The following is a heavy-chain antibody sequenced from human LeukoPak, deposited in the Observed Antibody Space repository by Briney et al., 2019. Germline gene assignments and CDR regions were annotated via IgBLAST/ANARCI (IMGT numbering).Heavy chain of an antibody. J-gene: IGHJ4*02. Sequence: SETLSLTCAVYGGSFSGYYWSWIRQPPGKGLEWIGEINHSGSTNYNPSLKSRVTISVDTSKNQFSLKLSSVTAADTAVYYCASPFGVVTGFDSWGQGTLVTVSS. D-gene: IGHD3-3*01. CDR2: INHSGST. CDR1: GGSFSGYY. V-gene: IGHV4-34*01. CDR3: ASPFGVVTGFDS.